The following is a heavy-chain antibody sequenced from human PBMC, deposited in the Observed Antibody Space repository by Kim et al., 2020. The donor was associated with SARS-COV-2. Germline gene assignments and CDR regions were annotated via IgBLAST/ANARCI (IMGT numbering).Heavy chain of an antibody. CDR1: GFTFSSYG. CDR2: IWYDGSNK. D-gene: IGHD3-22*01. Sequence: GGSLRLSCAASGFTFSSYGMHWVRQAPGKGLEWVAVIWYDGSNKYYADSVKGRFTISRDNSKNTLYLQMNSLRAEDTAVYYCAKLWGVPNYYYDSSGYSPLFFDYWGQGTLVTVSS. J-gene: IGHJ4*02. V-gene: IGHV3-33*06. CDR3: AKLWGVPNYYYDSSGYSPLFFDY.